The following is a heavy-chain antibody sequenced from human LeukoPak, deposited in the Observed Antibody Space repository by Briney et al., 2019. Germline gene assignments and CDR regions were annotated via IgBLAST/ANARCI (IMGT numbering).Heavy chain of an antibody. V-gene: IGHV3-53*01. CDR3: ARALTAAAGYYFDY. Sequence: PGGSLRLSCAASGFTVSSNYMSWVRQAPGKGLEWVSVIYSGGSTYYADSVKGRFTISRDNSKNTLYLQMNSLRAEDTAVYYCARALTAAAGYYFDYWGQGTLVTVSS. J-gene: IGHJ4*02. D-gene: IGHD6-13*01. CDR1: GFTVSSNY. CDR2: IYSGGST.